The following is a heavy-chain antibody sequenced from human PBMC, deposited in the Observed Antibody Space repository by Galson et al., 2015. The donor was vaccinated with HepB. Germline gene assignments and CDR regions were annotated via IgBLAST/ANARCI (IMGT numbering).Heavy chain of an antibody. D-gene: IGHD3-3*01. J-gene: IGHJ5*02. V-gene: IGHV3-30*18. CDR1: GFTFSSYG. CDR2: ISYDGSNK. Sequence: SLRLSCAASGFTFSSYGMHWVRQAPGKGLKWVAVISYDGSNKYYADSVKGRFTISRDNSKNTLYLQMNSLRAEDTAVYYCAKDGAIFGGSGWFDPWGQGTLVTVSS. CDR3: AKDGAIFGGSGWFDP.